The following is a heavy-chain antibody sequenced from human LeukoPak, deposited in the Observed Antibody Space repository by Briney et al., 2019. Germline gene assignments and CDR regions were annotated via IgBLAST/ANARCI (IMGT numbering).Heavy chain of an antibody. V-gene: IGHV4-59*01. D-gene: IGHD3-22*01. CDR1: GGSISSYY. J-gene: IGHJ4*02. CDR2: IYYSGST. Sequence: SETLSLTCTVSGGSISSYYWSWIRQPPGKGLEWIGYIYYSGSTNYNPSLKSRVTLSVDTSKNQFSLKLSSVTAADTAVYYCARVIRYYDSSGYYYFDYWGQGTLVTVSS. CDR3: ARVIRYYDSSGYYYFDY.